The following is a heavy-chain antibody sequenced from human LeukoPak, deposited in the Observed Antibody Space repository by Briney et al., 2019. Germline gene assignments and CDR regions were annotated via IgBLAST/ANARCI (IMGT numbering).Heavy chain of an antibody. Sequence: SETLSLTCTVSGGSISGTTYYWGWIRQPPGKGLEWIGSIYYSRSAYYNPSLKSRVTISVDTSKNQFSLRLTSVSAADTAVYYCARDDKGGTTVPNVWGQGTLVTVSS. V-gene: IGHV4-39*02. J-gene: IGHJ4*02. CDR1: GGSISGTTYY. D-gene: IGHD4-17*01. CDR3: ARDDKGGTTVPNV. CDR2: IYYSRSA.